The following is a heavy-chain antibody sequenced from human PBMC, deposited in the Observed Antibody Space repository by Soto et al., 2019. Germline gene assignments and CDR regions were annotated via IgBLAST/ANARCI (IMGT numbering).Heavy chain of an antibody. V-gene: IGHV1-69*04. Sequence: GASVKVSCKASGGTFSSYTISWVRQAPGQGLEWMGRIIPILGIANYAQKFQGRVTITADKSTSTAYMELSSLRSEDTAVYYCARDRSSGWSSYFDDRGQGTLVTVSS. CDR3: ARDRSSGWSSYFDD. CDR1: GGTFSSYT. J-gene: IGHJ4*02. D-gene: IGHD6-19*01. CDR2: IIPILGIA.